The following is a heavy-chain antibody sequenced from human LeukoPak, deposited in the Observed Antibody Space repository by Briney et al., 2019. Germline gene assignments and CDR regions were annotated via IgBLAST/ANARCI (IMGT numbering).Heavy chain of an antibody. CDR2: INPSGGST. V-gene: IGHV1-46*01. J-gene: IGHJ5*02. CDR1: GYIFTSYY. Sequence: ASVKVSCKASGYIFTSYYMQWVRQAPGQGLEGMGIINPSGGSTNYAQKFQGRVTMTRDTSTSTVYMELSSLRSEDTAVYYCAREPPSQRTVVDTPTWGQGTQVTVSS. CDR3: AREPPSQRTVVDTPT. D-gene: IGHD5-18*01.